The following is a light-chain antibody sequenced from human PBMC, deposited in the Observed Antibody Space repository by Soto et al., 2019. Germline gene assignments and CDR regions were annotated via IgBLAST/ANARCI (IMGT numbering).Light chain of an antibody. J-gene: IGLJ2*01. V-gene: IGLV1-44*01. CDR3: AAWDDTLNAAV. CDR2: SDN. CDR1: SSNIGSHT. Sequence: QSVLTQPNSASGTPGQRVTISCSGSSSNIGSHTLNWYQQLPGSAPSLLIYSDNQRPSGVPDRFSGSTSGTLASLAISGLQSEDEAEYYCAAWDDTLNAAVFGGGTKLTVL.